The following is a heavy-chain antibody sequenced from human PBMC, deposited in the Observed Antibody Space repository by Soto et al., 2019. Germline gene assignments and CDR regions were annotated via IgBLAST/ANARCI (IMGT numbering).Heavy chain of an antibody. D-gene: IGHD2-15*01. J-gene: IGHJ3*02. CDR1: GGSFSGYY. CDR3: ARYFVVVVAANTSAFDI. V-gene: IGHV4-34*01. Sequence: SETLSLTCAVYGGSFSGYYWSWIRQPPGKGLEWIGEINHSGSTNYNPSLKSRVTISVDTSKNQFSLKLSSVTAADTAVYYCARYFVVVVAANTSAFDIWGQGTMVTVSS. CDR2: INHSGST.